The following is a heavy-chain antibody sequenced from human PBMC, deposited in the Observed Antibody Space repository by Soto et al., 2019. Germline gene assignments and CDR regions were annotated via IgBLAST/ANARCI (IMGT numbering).Heavy chain of an antibody. Sequence: SETLSLTCAVYGGSFSGYYWSWIRQPPGKGLEWIGEINHSGSTNYNPSLKSRVTISVDTSKNQFSLKLSSVTAADTAVYYCARIAARQGDYWGQGTLVTGS. D-gene: IGHD6-6*01. CDR2: INHSGST. J-gene: IGHJ4*02. V-gene: IGHV4-34*01. CDR1: GGSFSGYY. CDR3: ARIAARQGDY.